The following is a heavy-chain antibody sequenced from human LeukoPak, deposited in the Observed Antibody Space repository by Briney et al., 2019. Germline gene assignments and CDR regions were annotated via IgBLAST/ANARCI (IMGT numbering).Heavy chain of an antibody. CDR1: GGSISSYY. CDR3: ARAGRRSLSGSYYFDY. V-gene: IGHV4-4*07. Sequence: SETLSLTCTVSGGSISSYYWSWIRQPAGKGLEWIGRIYTSGSTNYNPSLKSRVTMSVDTSKNQFSLKLSSVTAADTAVYYCARAGRRSLSGSYYFDYWDQGTLVTVSS. J-gene: IGHJ4*02. CDR2: IYTSGST. D-gene: IGHD3-10*01.